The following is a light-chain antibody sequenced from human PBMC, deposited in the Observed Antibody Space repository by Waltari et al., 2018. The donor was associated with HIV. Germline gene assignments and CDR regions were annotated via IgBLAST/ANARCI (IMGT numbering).Light chain of an antibody. CDR2: DGS. CDR1: SSDVGGYQY. J-gene: IGLJ3*02. Sequence: QSALTQPASVSGSPGQSITISCTGTSSDVGGYQYVSWYQQNPGKAPKLMIFDGSNRPSGVTTRFSGCKSGQTASLTISGLQAADEAHYFGSSYTSTTTLVVFGGGTKLTVL. V-gene: IGLV2-14*03. CDR3: SSYTSTTTLVV.